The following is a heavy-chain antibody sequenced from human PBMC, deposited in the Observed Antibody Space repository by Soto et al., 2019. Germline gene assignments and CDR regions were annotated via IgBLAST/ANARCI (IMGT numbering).Heavy chain of an antibody. J-gene: IGHJ4*02. V-gene: IGHV4-39*01. CDR3: GKVLVGATGHTDSDS. D-gene: IGHD2-15*01. Sequence: GPGPSLASETLSLTCTVSGGSIYRSGYYWGWIRQPPGRGLEWIGNIDYNGVTYSNPSLKSRVTISRDTSKNRFSLKLTSVTAEDTAWFYCGKVLVGATGHTDSDSWGPGTLVTVSS. CDR2: IDYNGVT. CDR1: GGSIYRSGYY.